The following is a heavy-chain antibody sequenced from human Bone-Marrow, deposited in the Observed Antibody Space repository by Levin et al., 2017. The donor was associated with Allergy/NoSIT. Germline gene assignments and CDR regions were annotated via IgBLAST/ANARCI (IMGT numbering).Heavy chain of an antibody. V-gene: IGHV1-2*02. Sequence: GSLKISCKASGYTFTDYYMNWVRQAPGQGLEWMGWINPNSGGTNYAQKFQGRVTMTRDTSISTAYMELSGLRSDDTAVYYCARDPDYYDRAFDIWGQGTMVTVSS. J-gene: IGHJ3*02. CDR2: INPNSGGT. CDR3: ARDPDYYDRAFDI. D-gene: IGHD3-22*01. CDR1: GYTFTDYY.